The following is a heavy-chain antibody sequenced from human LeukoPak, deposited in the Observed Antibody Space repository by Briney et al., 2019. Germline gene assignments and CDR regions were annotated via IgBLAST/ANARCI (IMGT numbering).Heavy chain of an antibody. Sequence: KPSETLSLTCTVSGGSISSSSYYWGWIRQPPGKGLEWIGSIYYSGSTYYNPSLKSRVTISVDTSKNQFSLKLSSVTAADTAVYYCARRSSSWYESGHYGMDVWGQGTTVTVSS. D-gene: IGHD6-13*01. CDR3: ARRSSSWYESGHYGMDV. V-gene: IGHV4-39*01. CDR1: GGSISSSSYY. CDR2: IYYSGST. J-gene: IGHJ6*02.